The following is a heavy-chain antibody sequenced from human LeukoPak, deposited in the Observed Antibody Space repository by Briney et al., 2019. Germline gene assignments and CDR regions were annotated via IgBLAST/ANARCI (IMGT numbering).Heavy chain of an antibody. Sequence: SVKVSCKASGGTFSSYAISWVRQAPGQGLEWMGGIISIFGTANYAQKFQGRVTITADESTSTAYMELSSLRSGDTAVYYCATLVPAARWFDPWGQGTLVTVSS. CDR3: ATLVPAARWFDP. CDR2: IISIFGTA. V-gene: IGHV1-69*13. D-gene: IGHD2-2*01. J-gene: IGHJ5*02. CDR1: GGTFSSYA.